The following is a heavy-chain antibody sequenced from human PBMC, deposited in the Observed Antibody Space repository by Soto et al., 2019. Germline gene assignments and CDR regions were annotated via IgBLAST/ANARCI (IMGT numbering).Heavy chain of an antibody. D-gene: IGHD1-1*01. CDR2: MSFDGSNK. V-gene: IGHV3-30*18. CDR3: AKEFGWELQLSHPYYNSGMDV. Sequence: GGSLRLSCAASGSTFRSYGMHWVRQAPGKGLEWVALMSFDGSNKYYADSVRGRFTISSDNPKSTLYLQMDILRPEDTAVYYCAKEFGWELQLSHPYYNSGMDVWGQGTTVTVSS. CDR1: GSTFRSYG. J-gene: IGHJ6*02.